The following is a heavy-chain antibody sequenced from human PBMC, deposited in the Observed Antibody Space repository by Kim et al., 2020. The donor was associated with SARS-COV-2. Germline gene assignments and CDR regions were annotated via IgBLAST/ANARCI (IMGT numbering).Heavy chain of an antibody. D-gene: IGHD6-13*01. J-gene: IGHJ5*02. Sequence: NPSLKSRVTISVDTSKNQFSLKLSSVTAADTAVYYCASYSSSWYVGWFDPWGQGTLVTVSS. CDR3: ASYSSSWYVGWFDP. V-gene: IGHV4-39*01.